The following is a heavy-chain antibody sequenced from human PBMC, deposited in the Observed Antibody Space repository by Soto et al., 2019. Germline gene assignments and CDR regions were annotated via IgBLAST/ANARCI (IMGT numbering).Heavy chain of an antibody. CDR3: AHRPTSIEDFYFDS. CDR1: GFSLTSSGVA. Sequence: QITLTESGPTLVTPTQTLTLTCSFSGFSLTSSGVAVGWFRQPPGKAPEWLSLIYWNDDKRYSPSLRSRLIVTGDASQNQVALTLADADATDSVTYYCAHRPTSIEDFYFDSSGQGTLVTVSS. V-gene: IGHV2-5*01. CDR2: IYWNDDK. J-gene: IGHJ4*02.